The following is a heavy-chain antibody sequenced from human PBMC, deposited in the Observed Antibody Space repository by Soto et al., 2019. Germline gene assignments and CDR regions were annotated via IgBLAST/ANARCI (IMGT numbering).Heavy chain of an antibody. CDR1: GFTFSSYG. CDR2: ISYDGSNK. J-gene: IGHJ4*02. CDR3: AKSFGVTIFGVVIHY. V-gene: IGHV3-30*18. Sequence: GGSLRLSCAASGFTFSSYGMHWVRQAPGKGLEWVAVISYDGSNKYYADSVKGRFTISRDNSKNTLYLQMNSLRAEDTAVYYCAKSFGVTIFGVVIHYWGQGTLVTVSS. D-gene: IGHD3-3*01.